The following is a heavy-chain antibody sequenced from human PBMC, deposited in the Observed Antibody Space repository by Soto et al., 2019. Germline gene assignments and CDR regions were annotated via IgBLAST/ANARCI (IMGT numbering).Heavy chain of an antibody. V-gene: IGHV4-31*03. CDR3: ARGFGTVGYYYYYGMDV. D-gene: IGHD3-10*01. CDR1: GGSISSGGYY. CDR2: IYYTGST. J-gene: IGHJ6*02. Sequence: QVQLQESGPGLVKPSQTLSLTCTVSGGSISSGGYYWSWIRQHPGTGLEWIGYIYYTGSTYYHPSLKGRVTISVDTSKNRFSLKLSSVAAADTAVYYCARGFGTVGYYYYYGMDVWGQGTTVTVSS.